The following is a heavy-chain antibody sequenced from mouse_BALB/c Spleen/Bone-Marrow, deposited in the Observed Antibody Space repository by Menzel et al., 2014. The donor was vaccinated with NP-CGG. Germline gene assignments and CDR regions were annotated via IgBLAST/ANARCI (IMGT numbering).Heavy chain of an antibody. D-gene: IGHD2-3*01. Sequence: QVQLKQSGAELVRPGTSVKVSCKASGYAFTDYLMEWLKQRPGQGLEWIGVINPGSGSTNYNEKFKDKATLTADKSSSTAYMQLSSLTFDDSAVYFCARYDGYFDYWGQGTILTVSS. J-gene: IGHJ2*01. CDR3: ARYDGYFDY. V-gene: IGHV1-54*01. CDR1: GYAFTDYL. CDR2: INPGSGST.